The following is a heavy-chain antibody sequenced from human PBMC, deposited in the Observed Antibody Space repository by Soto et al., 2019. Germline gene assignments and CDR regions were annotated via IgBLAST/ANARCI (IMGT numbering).Heavy chain of an antibody. J-gene: IGHJ4*02. D-gene: IGHD2-2*01. CDR3: ARDGSYCSSTSCYPRDPFDY. CDR2: ISSSSSYI. Sequence: GGSLRLSCAASGFTFSSYSMNWVRQAPGKGLEWVSSISSSSSYIYYADSVKGRFTISRDNAKNSLYLQMNSLRAEDTAVYYCARDGSYCSSTSCYPRDPFDYWGQGTMVTVSS. CDR1: GFTFSSYS. V-gene: IGHV3-21*01.